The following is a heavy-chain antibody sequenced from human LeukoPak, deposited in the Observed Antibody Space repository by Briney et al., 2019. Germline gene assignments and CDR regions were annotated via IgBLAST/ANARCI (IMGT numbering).Heavy chain of an antibody. V-gene: IGHV3-21*01. J-gene: IGHJ5*02. Sequence: NPGGSLRLSCAASGFTFSSYSMNWVRQAPGKGLEWVSSISSSSSYIYYADSVKGRFTISRDNAKNSLYLQMNSLRAEDTAVYYCASYYDFWSGPLYPWGQGTLVTVSS. D-gene: IGHD3-3*01. CDR3: ASYYDFWSGPLYP. CDR2: ISSSSSYI. CDR1: GFTFSSYS.